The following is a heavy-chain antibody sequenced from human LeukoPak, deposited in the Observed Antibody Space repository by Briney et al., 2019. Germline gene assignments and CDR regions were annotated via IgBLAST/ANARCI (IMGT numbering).Heavy chain of an antibody. V-gene: IGHV4-4*02. CDR2: VNLQGST. J-gene: IGHJ4*02. Sequence: PSGTLSLTCGVSGGSITNTNYWTWVRQPPGKGLEWIGEVNLQGSTNYNPSLMGRVAIAVDTSENHISLQLTSVTAADTAVYYCAREGDYDILTGYYFIDSWGQGTLVTVSS. CDR1: GGSITNTNY. CDR3: AREGDYDILTGYYFIDS. D-gene: IGHD3-9*01.